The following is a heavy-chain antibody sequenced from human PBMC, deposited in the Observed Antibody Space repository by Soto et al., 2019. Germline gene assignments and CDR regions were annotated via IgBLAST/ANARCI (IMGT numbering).Heavy chain of an antibody. V-gene: IGHV4-59*01. Sequence: QVQLQESGPGLVKPSETLSLTCTVSGGSISSYYWSWIRQPPGKGLEWIGYIYYSGSTNYNPSLKTRATISVDTSKNQCSLKLSSVTAADTAVYDCARDKVPAALLGCFYPWGQGTLVTFSS. CDR1: GGSISSYY. J-gene: IGHJ5*02. CDR2: IYYSGST. D-gene: IGHD2-2*01. CDR3: ARDKVPAALLGCFYP.